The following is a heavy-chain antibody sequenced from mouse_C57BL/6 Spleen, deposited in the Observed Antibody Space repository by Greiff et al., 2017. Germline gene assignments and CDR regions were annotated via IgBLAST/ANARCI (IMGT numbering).Heavy chain of an antibody. D-gene: IGHD1-1*01. Sequence: EVQLQQSGPELVKPGASVKMSCKASGYTFTDYNMHWVKQSPGQSLEWIGYINPNNGGTSYNQKFKGKATLTVNKSSSTAYMELRSLTSEDSAVYYCARLERLRGFAYWGQGTLVTVSA. J-gene: IGHJ3*01. CDR1: GYTFTDYN. CDR3: ARLERLRGFAY. CDR2: INPNNGGT. V-gene: IGHV1-22*01.